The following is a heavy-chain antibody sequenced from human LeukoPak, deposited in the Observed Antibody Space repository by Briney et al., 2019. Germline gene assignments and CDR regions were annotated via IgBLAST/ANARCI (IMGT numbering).Heavy chain of an antibody. D-gene: IGHD3-10*01. J-gene: IGHJ4*02. CDR2: ISWNSGSI. Sequence: GRSLRLSCAASGFTFDDYAMHWVRQAPGKGLEWVSGISWNSGSIGYADSVKGRFTISGDNAKNSLFLQMNSLRAEDTALYYCARRRVTVVRGVDITSYYFDYWGQGTLVTVSS. CDR3: ARRRVTVVRGVDITSYYFDY. V-gene: IGHV3-9*01. CDR1: GFTFDDYA.